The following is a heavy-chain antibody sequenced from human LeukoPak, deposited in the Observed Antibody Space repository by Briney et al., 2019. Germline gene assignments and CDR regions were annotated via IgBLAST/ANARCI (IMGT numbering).Heavy chain of an antibody. V-gene: IGHV3-9*01. CDR2: ISWNSGHV. CDR3: AKERCTATNCRYYFDY. D-gene: IGHD2-2*01. CDR1: GFIFDDYA. J-gene: IGHJ4*02. Sequence: GRSLRLSCAASGFIFDDYAMNWVRQAPGKGLEWVSGISWNSGHVGYADSVKGRFTISRDNAKKSLYLQMDSLRVEDTAFYYCAKERCTATNCRYYFDYWGQGTRVIVSS.